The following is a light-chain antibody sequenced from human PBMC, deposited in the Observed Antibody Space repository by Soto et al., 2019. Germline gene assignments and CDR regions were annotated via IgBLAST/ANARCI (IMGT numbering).Light chain of an antibody. CDR2: GAS. J-gene: IGKJ1*01. CDR1: QSVSSSY. V-gene: IGKV3-20*01. CDR3: QQYGNSPRT. Sequence: EIVLTQSPGTLSLSPGERATLSCRASQSVSSSYLAWYQQKPGQAPRLLIYGASSRATGIPDRFTGSGSATDFTLTISRLEPEDFAVYYCQQYGNSPRTFGQGTRVEIE.